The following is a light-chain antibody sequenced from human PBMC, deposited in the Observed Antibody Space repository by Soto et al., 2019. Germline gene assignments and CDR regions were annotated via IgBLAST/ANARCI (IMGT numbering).Light chain of an antibody. J-gene: IGKJ4*01. CDR2: GAS. CDR1: QSVSSTY. CDR3: QQYNNWPPLT. Sequence: EIVLTQSPGTLSLSPGERATLSCRASQSVSSTYLGWYQQKPGQAPRLLIYGASTRATGIPARFSGSGSETEFTLTISSLQSEDFAVYYCQQYNNWPPLTFGGGTKVDNK. V-gene: IGKV3-15*01.